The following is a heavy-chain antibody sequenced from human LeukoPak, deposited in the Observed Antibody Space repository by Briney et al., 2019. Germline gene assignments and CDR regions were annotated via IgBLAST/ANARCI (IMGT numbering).Heavy chain of an antibody. CDR2: IYYSGST. CDR3: ARGQYYYDSSSQWDY. Sequence: PSETLSLTCLVSGGSISNSNSYWAWIRQPPGKGLEWIGYIYYSGSTNYNPSLKSRVTISVDTSKNQFSLKLSSVTAADTAVYYCARGQYYYDSSSQWDYWGQGTLVTVSS. CDR1: GGSISNSNSY. D-gene: IGHD3-22*01. J-gene: IGHJ4*02. V-gene: IGHV4-61*05.